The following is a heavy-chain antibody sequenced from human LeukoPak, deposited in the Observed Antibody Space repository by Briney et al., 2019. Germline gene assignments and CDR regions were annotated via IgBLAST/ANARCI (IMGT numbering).Heavy chain of an antibody. CDR2: IYYSGST. CDR1: GGSIRSTIYY. CDR3: ARSYASAV. V-gene: IGHV4-39*07. Sequence: PSETLSLTCTVSGGSIRSTIYYWGWIRQPPGKGLEWIGSIYYSGSTNYNPSLKSRVTISLDKSKNQFSLKLSSVTAADTAVYYCARSYASAVWGQGTLVTVSS. J-gene: IGHJ1*01. D-gene: IGHD4-17*01.